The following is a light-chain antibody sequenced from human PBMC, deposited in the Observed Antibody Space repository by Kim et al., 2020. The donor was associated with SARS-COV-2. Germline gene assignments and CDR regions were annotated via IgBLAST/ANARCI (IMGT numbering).Light chain of an antibody. CDR3: QTWGTGIPGV. J-gene: IGLJ3*02. Sequence: QLVLTQSPSASASLGASVTLTCTLSSGHSSYAIAWHQQQPEKGPRYLMKLNSDGSHSKGDGITDRFSGSSSGAERYLTISSLQSEDEADYYCQTWGTGIPGVFGGGTQLTVL. V-gene: IGLV4-69*01. CDR2: LNSDGSH. CDR1: SGHSSYA.